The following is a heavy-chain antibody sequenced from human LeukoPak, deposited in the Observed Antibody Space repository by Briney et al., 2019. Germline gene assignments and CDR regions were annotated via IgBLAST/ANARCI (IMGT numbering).Heavy chain of an antibody. Sequence: TSETLSLTCTVSGGSINSYYWGWIRQPPGNGLEWIGLMYPSGSTTYNPSVKSRVSISVDTSKNQVSLTVSSVTAADTAVYYCARTQMEYSSSWYFDYWGQGTLVTVSS. CDR1: GGSINSYY. D-gene: IGHD6-13*01. V-gene: IGHV4-4*09. J-gene: IGHJ4*02. CDR2: MYPSGST. CDR3: ARTQMEYSSSWYFDY.